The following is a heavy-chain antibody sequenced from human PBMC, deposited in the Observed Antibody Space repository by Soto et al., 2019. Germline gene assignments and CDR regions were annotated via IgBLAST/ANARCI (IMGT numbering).Heavy chain of an antibody. V-gene: IGHV1-24*01. Sequence: QVQVVQSGAEVKKPGASVKVSCKVSGPRLKEISMQWVRQGPGGRLQWMGGFDVTQRKTTFAQDFQGRVTMTDEQSTNTGNMELSGLRAEDTAMYYCVVAGYWTWGQGALVTVSS. CDR3: VVAGYWT. D-gene: IGHD2-8*01. CDR2: FDVTQRKT. CDR1: GPRLKEIS. J-gene: IGHJ4*02.